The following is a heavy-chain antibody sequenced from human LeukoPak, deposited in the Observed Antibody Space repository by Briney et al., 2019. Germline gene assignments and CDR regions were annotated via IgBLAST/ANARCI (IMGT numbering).Heavy chain of an antibody. Sequence: GGSLRLSCVASGLPIADFAMHWVRQAPGKGLEWVSLVSGDGVSTFYADSVKGRFSISRDNSKNSLSLEMNSLRTEDTAMYYCARESGKFDYWGQGTLVAVSS. CDR1: GLPIADFA. CDR3: ARESGKFDY. J-gene: IGHJ4*02. CDR2: VSGDGVST. V-gene: IGHV3-43*02.